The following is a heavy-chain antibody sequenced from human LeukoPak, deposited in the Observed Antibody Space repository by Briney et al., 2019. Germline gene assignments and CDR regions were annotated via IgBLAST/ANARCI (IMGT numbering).Heavy chain of an antibody. V-gene: IGHV1-2*02. CDR2: INPNSGGT. CDR1: GYTFTGYY. D-gene: IGHD5-12*01. CDR3: ARVSGGYDYLPIEFDY. J-gene: IGHJ4*02. Sequence: ASVKVSCKASGYTFTGYYMHWVRQAPGQGLEWMGWINPNSGGTNYAQKFQGRVTMTRDTSISTAYMELSRLRSDDTAVYYCARVSGGYDYLPIEFDYWGQGTPVTVSS.